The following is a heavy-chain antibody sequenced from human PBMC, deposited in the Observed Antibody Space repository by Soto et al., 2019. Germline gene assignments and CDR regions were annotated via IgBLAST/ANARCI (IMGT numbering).Heavy chain of an antibody. Sequence: GGSLRLSCAASGFTFSPYGIHWVRQAPGKGLEWVSLISYDESKKFYADSVKGRFTISRDNAKNSLYLQMNSLRAEDTALYYCAKDTGYNWNYEPHPGGFDYWGQGTLVTVSS. CDR2: ISYDESKK. J-gene: IGHJ4*02. CDR1: GFTFSPYG. CDR3: AKDTGYNWNYEPHPGGFDY. V-gene: IGHV3-30*18. D-gene: IGHD1-7*01.